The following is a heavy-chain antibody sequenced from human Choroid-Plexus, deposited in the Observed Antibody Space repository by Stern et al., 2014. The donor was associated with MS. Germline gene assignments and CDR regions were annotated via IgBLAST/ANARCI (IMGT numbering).Heavy chain of an antibody. CDR2: VSYDGSNK. D-gene: IGHD2/OR15-2a*01. Sequence: MKLVESGGGVVQPGRPLRLSCVASGFTLGSCAMHWVRQAPAKGLEWVAGVSYDGSNKYYADSVKGRFTISRDNSQNTLYMQMSSLRPEDTAVYYCAKDRQYLTYFFDHWGQGSLVTVSS. J-gene: IGHJ5*02. CDR1: GFTLGSCA. V-gene: IGHV3-30*18. CDR3: AKDRQYLTYFFDH.